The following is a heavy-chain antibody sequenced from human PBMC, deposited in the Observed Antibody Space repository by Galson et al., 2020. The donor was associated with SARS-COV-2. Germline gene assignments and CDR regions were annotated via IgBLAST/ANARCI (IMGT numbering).Heavy chain of an antibody. CDR2: IFPGDSDT. CDR3: ARYSAAWKWGFFDY. Sequence: QLGESLKIPCKVSGYTLTTYWIGWVRQLPGKGLEWMGSIFPGDSDTRYSPSFQGQVTISADKSMSTAFLQWSSLKASDTAKYYCARYSAAWKWGFFDYWGQGTLVTVSS. V-gene: IGHV5-51*01. CDR1: GYTLTTYW. D-gene: IGHD1-26*01. J-gene: IGHJ4*02.